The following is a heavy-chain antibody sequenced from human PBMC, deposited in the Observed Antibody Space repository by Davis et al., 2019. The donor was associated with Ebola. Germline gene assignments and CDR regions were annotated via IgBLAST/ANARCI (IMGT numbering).Heavy chain of an antibody. Sequence: ASVKVSCKASGYTFTDYFIHWVRQAPGQGLEWLGRINCNSGGTNYAQKLQGRVTMTRDTSISTVYMELSRLRSDDTAVYYCARGGPSSYPYYYYGMDVWGKGTTVTVSS. CDR3: ARGGPSSYPYYYYGMDV. V-gene: IGHV1-2*06. CDR1: GYTFTDYF. J-gene: IGHJ6*04. CDR2: INCNSGGT. D-gene: IGHD6-6*01.